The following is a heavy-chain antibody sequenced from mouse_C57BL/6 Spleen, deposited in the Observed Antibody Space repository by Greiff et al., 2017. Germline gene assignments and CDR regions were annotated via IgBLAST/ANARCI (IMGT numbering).Heavy chain of an antibody. CDR2: IHPSDSDT. V-gene: IGHV1-74*01. D-gene: IGHD1-1*01. J-gene: IGHJ3*01. Sequence: QVQLQQPGAELVKPGASVKVSCKASGYTFTSYWMHWVKQRPGQGLEWIGRIHPSDSDTNYNQKFKGKATLTVDKSSSTAYMQLSSLPSEASAVYYCATRHYYGSGFAYWGQGTLVTVSA. CDR1: GYTFTSYW. CDR3: ATRHYYGSGFAY.